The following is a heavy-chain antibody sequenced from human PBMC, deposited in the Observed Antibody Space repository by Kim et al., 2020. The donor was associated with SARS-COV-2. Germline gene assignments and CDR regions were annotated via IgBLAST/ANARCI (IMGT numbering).Heavy chain of an antibody. CDR3: ARVRLSSGGAFDY. J-gene: IGHJ4*02. Sequence: YNPSLKSRVTRSVDTSKNQFSLKLSSVTAADTAVYYCARVRLSSGGAFDYWGQGTLVTVSS. D-gene: IGHD3-10*02. V-gene: IGHV4-31*02.